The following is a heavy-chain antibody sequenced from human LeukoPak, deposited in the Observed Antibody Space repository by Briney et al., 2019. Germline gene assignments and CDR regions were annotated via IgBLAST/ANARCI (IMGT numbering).Heavy chain of an antibody. CDR1: GFPFSSHG. CDR2: SGGST. D-gene: IGHD2-2*01. Sequence: GGSLRLSCAASGFPFSSHGMSWVRQAPGKGLEWVSGSGGSTYYADSVKGRFTISGDNSRNTLFLQMNSLRAEDTAVYYCAHGAMYQLDYWGQGTLVTVSS. V-gene: IGHV3-23*01. CDR3: AHGAMYQLDY. J-gene: IGHJ4*02.